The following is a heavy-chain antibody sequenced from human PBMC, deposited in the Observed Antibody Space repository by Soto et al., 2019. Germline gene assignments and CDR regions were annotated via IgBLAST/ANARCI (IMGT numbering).Heavy chain of an antibody. CDR3: PRGVMAVAFKGGRRSYYWFLDL. CDR2: INPSKGA. J-gene: IGHJ2*01. D-gene: IGHD6-19*01. V-gene: IGHV4-34*01. Sequence: QAHLQQWGAGLVRPSETLSLTCAVYGESVSDSYWTWIRRSPGRGLEWLGAINPSKGATYNPSLKRRVSISLDTSKRQLSLKLCSATAAHTAVYYCPRGVMAVAFKGGRRSYYWFLDLWGRGTLIAVSS. CDR1: GESVSDSY.